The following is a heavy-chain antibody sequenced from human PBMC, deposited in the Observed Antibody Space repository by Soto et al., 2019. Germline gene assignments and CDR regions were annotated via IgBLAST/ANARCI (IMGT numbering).Heavy chain of an antibody. CDR3: AKDNTHCSGGSCYGCDY. J-gene: IGHJ4*02. D-gene: IGHD2-15*01. V-gene: IGHV3-30*18. Sequence: PGGSLRLSCAASGFTFSSYGMHWVRQAPGKGLEWVAVISYDGSNKYYADSVKGRFTISRDNSKNTLYLQMDNLRAEDTAVYYCAKDNTHCSGGSCYGCDYWGQGTLVTVSS. CDR1: GFTFSSYG. CDR2: ISYDGSNK.